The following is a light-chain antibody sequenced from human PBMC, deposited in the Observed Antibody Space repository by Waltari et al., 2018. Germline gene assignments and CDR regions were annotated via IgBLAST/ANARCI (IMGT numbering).Light chain of an antibody. CDR3: QSYDDSLSGYV. CDR1: SSNTGAGRD. CDR2: NNI. V-gene: IGLV1-40*01. Sequence: QSVLTQPPSVSGAPGQRVTISCTGRSSNTGAGRDGPWYQHLPGRAPRLLISNNINRPSGVPDRISGSNSGTSASLVITGLQAEDEAEFYCQSYDDSLSGYVFGGGTKLTVL. J-gene: IGLJ3*02.